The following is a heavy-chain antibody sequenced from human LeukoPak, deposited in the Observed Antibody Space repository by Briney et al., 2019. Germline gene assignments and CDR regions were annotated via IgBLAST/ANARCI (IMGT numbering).Heavy chain of an antibody. CDR2: IYYSGST. CDR3: ARIRYSSSWCPPGYDAFDI. D-gene: IGHD6-13*01. V-gene: IGHV4-59*01. CDR1: GGSISSYY. J-gene: IGHJ3*02. Sequence: SETLSLTCTVSGGSISSYYWSWIRQPPGKGREGIGYIYYSGSTNYNPSLKGRVTISVDTSKNQFSLKLSSVTAADTAVYYCARIRYSSSWCPPGYDAFDIWGQGTMVTVSS.